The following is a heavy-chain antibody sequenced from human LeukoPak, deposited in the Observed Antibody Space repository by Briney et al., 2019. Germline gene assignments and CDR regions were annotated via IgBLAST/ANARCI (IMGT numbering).Heavy chain of an antibody. CDR3: ARGGQQLGEFDY. J-gene: IGHJ4*02. Sequence: PSETLSLTCTVSGGSISSYYWSWIRQPPGKGLEWIGYIYYSGSTNYNPSLKSRVTISVDTSKNQFSLKLSSVTAADTAVYYCARGGQQLGEFDYWGQGTLVTVSS. D-gene: IGHD6-13*01. CDR2: IYYSGST. CDR1: GGSISSYY. V-gene: IGHV4-59*08.